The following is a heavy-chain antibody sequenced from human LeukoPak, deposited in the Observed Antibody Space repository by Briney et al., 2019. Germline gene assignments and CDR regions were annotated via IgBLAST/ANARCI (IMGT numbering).Heavy chain of an antibody. D-gene: IGHD2-15*01. J-gene: IGHJ6*04. CDR1: GFAFSSYV. CDR2: IGGSGGAT. CDR3: AKGVGINNHYYYGVDV. V-gene: IGHV3-23*01. Sequence: SGGSLRLSCAASGFAFSSYVLSWVRQAPGKGLKWVSAIGGSGGATYYADSVKGRFTISRDNSKNTLYLQMNSLRADDTAVYYCAKGVGINNHYYYGVDVWGKGTTVTVSS.